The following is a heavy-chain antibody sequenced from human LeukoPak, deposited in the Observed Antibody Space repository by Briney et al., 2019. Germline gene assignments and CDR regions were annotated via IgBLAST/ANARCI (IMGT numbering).Heavy chain of an antibody. V-gene: IGHV3-30*02. CDR3: ARFPAKHTAPFDY. CDR2: IRYDGSNK. D-gene: IGHD5-18*01. CDR1: GFTFSSYG. Sequence: QPGGSLRLSCAASGFTFSSYGMHWVRQAPGKGLEWVAFIRYDGSNKYYADSVKGRFTISRDNSKNTLYLQMNSLRAEDTAVYYCARFPAKHTAPFDYWGQGTLVTVSS. J-gene: IGHJ4*02.